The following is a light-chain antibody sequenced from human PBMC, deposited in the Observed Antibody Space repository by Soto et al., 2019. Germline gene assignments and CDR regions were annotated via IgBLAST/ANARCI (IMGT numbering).Light chain of an antibody. V-gene: IGKV1-39*01. CDR1: QSISSY. J-gene: IGKJ1*01. Sequence: DIQMTQSPSSLSASVGDRVTITCRASQSISSYLNWYQQKPGKAPKLLIYAASSVQNVVPSRFSGSASGPDFTLTISSLQPEDFATYYCQQSYSTPRTFGQGTKVEIK. CDR3: QQSYSTPRT. CDR2: AAS.